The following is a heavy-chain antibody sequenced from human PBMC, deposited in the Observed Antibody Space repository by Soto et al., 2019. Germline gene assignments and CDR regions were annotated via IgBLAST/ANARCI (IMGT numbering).Heavy chain of an antibody. CDR3: ARAPPMCSGGSCYYSYYYYGMDV. J-gene: IGHJ6*02. CDR1: GGSVSSGSYY. Sequence: QVQLQESGPGLVKPSETLSLTCTVSGGSVSSGSYYWSWIRQPPGKGLEWFGYIYYSGTTNYNPSLKSRVTISVDTSKNQFSLKLSSVTAADTAVYYCARAPPMCSGGSCYYSYYYYGMDVWGQGTTVTVSS. V-gene: IGHV4-61*01. D-gene: IGHD2-15*01. CDR2: IYYSGTT.